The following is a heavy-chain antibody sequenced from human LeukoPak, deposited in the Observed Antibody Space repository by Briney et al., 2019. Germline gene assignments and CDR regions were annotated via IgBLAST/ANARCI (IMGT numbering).Heavy chain of an antibody. V-gene: IGHV1-46*01. CDR1: RYTFTPSY. J-gene: IGHJ6*03. CDR3: AREGYYYYMDV. Sequence: ASVKVSCKASRYTFTPSYMHSVRQAPGHELEWMGIINPSGGSTSYEQKFQGRVTMTRDTSISTAYMELSRLRSDDTAVYYCAREGYYYYMDVWGKGTTVTVSS. CDR2: INPSGGST.